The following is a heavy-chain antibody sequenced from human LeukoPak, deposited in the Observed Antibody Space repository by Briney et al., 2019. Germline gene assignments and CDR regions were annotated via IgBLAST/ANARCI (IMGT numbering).Heavy chain of an antibody. Sequence: PGGSLRLSCAASGFTFSSYEMNWVRQAPGKGPEWVSYISSSGSTIYYADSVKGRFTISRDNAKNSLYMQMNSLRAEDTAVYHCARSGYSSSWRFDYWGQGTLVTVSS. CDR3: ARSGYSSSWRFDY. CDR1: GFTFSSYE. J-gene: IGHJ4*02. V-gene: IGHV3-48*03. D-gene: IGHD6-13*01. CDR2: ISSSGSTI.